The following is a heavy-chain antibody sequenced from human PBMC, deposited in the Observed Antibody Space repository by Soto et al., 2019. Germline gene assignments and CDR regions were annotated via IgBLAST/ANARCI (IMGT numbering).Heavy chain of an antibody. CDR1: GFTFSSYA. J-gene: IGHJ4*02. CDR3: ARDGGGGEQQLVLDY. D-gene: IGHD6-13*01. V-gene: IGHV3-30-3*01. Sequence: QVQLVESGGGVVQPGRSLRLSCAASGFTFSSYAMHWVRQAPGKGLEWVAVISYDGSNKYYADSVKGRFTISRDNSKNPLYLQMNSLRAWDTAVYYSARDGGGGEQQLVLDYWGQGTLVTVSS. CDR2: ISYDGSNK.